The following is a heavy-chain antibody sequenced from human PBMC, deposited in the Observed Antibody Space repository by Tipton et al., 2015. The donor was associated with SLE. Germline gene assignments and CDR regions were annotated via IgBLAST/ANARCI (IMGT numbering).Heavy chain of an antibody. Sequence: TLSLTCTVPGYSISSGFYWGWIRQPPGKGLEWIGNIYHSGSTFYNPSLKSRVTISVDTSKNQFSLKLSSVTAADTAVYYCAREIAAADYYYYYYMDVWGKGTTVTVSS. CDR3: AREIAAADYYYYYYMDV. J-gene: IGHJ6*03. D-gene: IGHD6-13*01. CDR1: GYSISSGFY. CDR2: IYHSGST. V-gene: IGHV4-38-2*02.